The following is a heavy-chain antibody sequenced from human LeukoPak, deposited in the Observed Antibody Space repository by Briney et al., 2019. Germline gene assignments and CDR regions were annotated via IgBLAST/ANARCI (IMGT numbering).Heavy chain of an antibody. D-gene: IGHD2-2*01. CDR3: ARARVVPAAIDY. Sequence: PSETLSLTCAVYGGSFSGYYWSWIRQPPGKGPEWIGEINHSGSTNYNPSLKSRVTISVDTSKNQFSLKLSSVTAADTAVYYCARARVVPAAIDYWGQGTLVTVSS. CDR2: INHSGST. J-gene: IGHJ4*02. V-gene: IGHV4-34*01. CDR1: GGSFSGYY.